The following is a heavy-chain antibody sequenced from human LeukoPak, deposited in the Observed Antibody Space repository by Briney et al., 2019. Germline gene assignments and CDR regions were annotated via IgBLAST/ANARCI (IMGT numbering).Heavy chain of an antibody. CDR2: IYPGDSDT. V-gene: IGHV5-51*01. CDR1: GYSFNTYW. D-gene: IGHD1-26*01. J-gene: IGHJ4*02. CDR3: ARRAREVGATTGSYFDY. Sequence: GESLKISCKGSGYSFNTYWIAWVRQMPGKGLEWMGMIYPGDSDTRYSPSFQGQVTISADKSISTAYLQWSSLKASDTAMYYCARRAREVGATTGSYFDYWGQGTLVTVSS.